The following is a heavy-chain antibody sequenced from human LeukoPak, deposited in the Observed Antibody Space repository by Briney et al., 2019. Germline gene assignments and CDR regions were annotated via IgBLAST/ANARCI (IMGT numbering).Heavy chain of an antibody. Sequence: ASVKVSCKASGFTSTNFAVQRVRQARGQRLEWIGWITVGSGATKCAQDFQERVTITRDLSTSTLYMELRSLTSEDTAVYYCAADLSNPRMGASYLDSWGQGTLVTVSS. J-gene: IGHJ4*02. CDR2: ITVGSGAT. V-gene: IGHV1-58*01. CDR1: GFTSTNFA. CDR3: AADLSNPRMGASYLDS. D-gene: IGHD3-16*01.